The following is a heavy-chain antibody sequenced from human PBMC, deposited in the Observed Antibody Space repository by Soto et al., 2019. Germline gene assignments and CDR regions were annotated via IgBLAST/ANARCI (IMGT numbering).Heavy chain of an antibody. D-gene: IGHD3-3*01. CDR3: ARDGHDSVYLDY. V-gene: IGHV3-74*01. Sequence: EVQLVESGGGLVQPGGSLRLSCAASGFTFSSYWMHWVRQAPGKGLLWVSRLNSDGSDTSYADSVKGRFTISRDNAKNTLYLQMNSLRAEDTAVYYCARDGHDSVYLDYWGQGTLVTVSS. J-gene: IGHJ4*02. CDR1: GFTFSSYW. CDR2: LNSDGSDT.